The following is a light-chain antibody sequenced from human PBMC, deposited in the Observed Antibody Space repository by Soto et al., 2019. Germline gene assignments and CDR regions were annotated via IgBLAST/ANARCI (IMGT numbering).Light chain of an antibody. CDR1: QSVSNY. V-gene: IGKV3-15*01. CDR3: QQYNSYFQT. Sequence: EIVLTQSRGTLSLSPGERATLSCRASQSVSNYLAWYQQRPGQAPRLLIYDASSLESGVPPRFSGSGSGTEFTLTISSLQPDDVATYYCQQYNSYFQTFGQGAKVDIK. J-gene: IGKJ1*01. CDR2: DAS.